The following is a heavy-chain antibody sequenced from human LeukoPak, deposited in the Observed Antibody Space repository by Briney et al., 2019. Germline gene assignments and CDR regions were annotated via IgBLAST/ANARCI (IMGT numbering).Heavy chain of an antibody. V-gene: IGHV1-46*01. Sequence: ASVKVSCKASGYTFTSYNMHWVRQAPGQGLEWMGIINPTGGSTNYAQQFQGRVTMTRDTSTSTVYMELTSLRSDDTAVYYCARKDSSSSYPFDYWGQGTLVTVSS. J-gene: IGHJ4*02. CDR3: ARKDSSSSYPFDY. CDR2: INPTGGST. D-gene: IGHD6-6*01. CDR1: GYTFTSYN.